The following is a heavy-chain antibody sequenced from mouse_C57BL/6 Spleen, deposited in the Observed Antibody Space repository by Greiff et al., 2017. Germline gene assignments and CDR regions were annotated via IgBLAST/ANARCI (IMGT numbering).Heavy chain of an antibody. Sequence: LMESGAELAKPGASVKLSCKASGYTFTSYWMHWVKQRPGQGLEWIGYINPSSGYTKYNQKFKDKATLTADKSSSTAYMQLSSLTYEDSAVYYCARTVVATGDAMDYWGQGTSVTVSS. CDR1: GYTFTSYW. D-gene: IGHD1-1*01. J-gene: IGHJ4*01. CDR3: ARTVVATGDAMDY. V-gene: IGHV1-7*01. CDR2: INPSSGYT.